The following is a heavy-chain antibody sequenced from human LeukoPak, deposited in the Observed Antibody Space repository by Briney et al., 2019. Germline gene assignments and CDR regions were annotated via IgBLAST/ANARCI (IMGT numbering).Heavy chain of an antibody. CDR1: GFTFSSYS. CDR2: ISTSSSYI. J-gene: IGHJ4*02. Sequence: GGSLRLSCTASGFTFSSYSMNWVRQAPGKGLEWVSSISTSSSYIYYADSVKGRFTISRDNAKNSLYLQMNSLRAEDTAVYYCARVQFTGVATFDFDYWGQGTLVTVSS. V-gene: IGHV3-21*04. CDR3: ARVQFTGVATFDFDY. D-gene: IGHD5-12*01.